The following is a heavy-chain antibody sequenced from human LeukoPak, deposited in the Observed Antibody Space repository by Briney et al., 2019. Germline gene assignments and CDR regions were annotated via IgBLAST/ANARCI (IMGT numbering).Heavy chain of an antibody. V-gene: IGHV3-21*01. CDR3: ARDRIMITFGGVSDY. D-gene: IGHD3-16*01. J-gene: IGHJ4*02. CDR1: GFTFSSYS. CDR2: ISSSSSYM. Sequence: GGSLRLSCAASGFTFSSYSMNWVRQAPGKGLEWVSSISSSSSYMYYADSVKGRFTISRDNAKNSLYLQMNSLRAEDTAVYYCARDRIMITFGGVSDYWGQGTLVTVSS.